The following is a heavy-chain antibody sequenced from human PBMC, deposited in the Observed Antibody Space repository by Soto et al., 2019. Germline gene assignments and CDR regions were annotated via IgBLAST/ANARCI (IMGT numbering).Heavy chain of an antibody. Sequence: LRLSCAASGFTFNSFAMTWVRQAPGKGLEWVSIISSSGDGKYYVDSVKGRFTISRDNSRNTLNLQMNSLRAEDTAVYYCARLTRYYDILTGYHGLDAFDIWGQGTMVTVSS. V-gene: IGHV3-23*01. CDR1: GFTFNSFA. D-gene: IGHD3-9*01. CDR2: ISSSGDGK. J-gene: IGHJ3*02. CDR3: ARLTRYYDILTGYHGLDAFDI.